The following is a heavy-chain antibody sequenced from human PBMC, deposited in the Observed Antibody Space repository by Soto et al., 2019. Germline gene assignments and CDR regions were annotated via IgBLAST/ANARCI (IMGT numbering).Heavy chain of an antibody. CDR3: VNLGYCFSTRCHENGVDV. D-gene: IGHD2-2*01. V-gene: IGHV3-9*01. CDR2: ISGNSGTI. J-gene: IGHJ6*02. Sequence: GGSLRLSCAASGFTFDDYAMHWVRQAPGKSLEWVSGISGNSGTIGYADSVKGRFTISRDNAKSSLYLQMNSLRAEDTALYYCVNLGYCFSTRCHENGVDVWGQGTTVTVSS. CDR1: GFTFDDYA.